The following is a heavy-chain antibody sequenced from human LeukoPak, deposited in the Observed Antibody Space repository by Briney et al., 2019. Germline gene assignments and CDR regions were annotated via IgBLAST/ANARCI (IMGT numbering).Heavy chain of an antibody. D-gene: IGHD3-22*01. J-gene: IGHJ3*02. CDR3: AKDRLRDYYDSSGCYYDDAFDI. CDR1: GFTFSSYA. V-gene: IGHV3-23*01. CDR2: ISGSGGST. Sequence: PGGSLRLSCAASGFTFSSYAMSWVRQAPGKGPEWVSAISGSGGSTYYADSVKGRFTISRDNSKNTLYLQMNSLRAEDTAVYYCAKDRLRDYYDSSGCYYDDAFDIWGQGTMVTVSS.